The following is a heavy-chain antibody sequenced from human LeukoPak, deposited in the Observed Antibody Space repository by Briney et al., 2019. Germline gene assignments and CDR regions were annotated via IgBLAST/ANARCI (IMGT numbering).Heavy chain of an antibody. CDR2: ISYDGSNK. CDR3: ARDVMITFGGVIVTQPPDY. V-gene: IGHV3-30-3*01. Sequence: PGGSLRLSCAASGFTFSSYAMHWVRQAPGKGLEWVAVISYDGSNKYYADSVKGRFTISRDNSKNTLYLQMNSLRAEDTAVYYCARDVMITFGGVIVTQPPDYWGQGTLVTVSS. D-gene: IGHD3-16*02. CDR1: GFTFSSYA. J-gene: IGHJ4*02.